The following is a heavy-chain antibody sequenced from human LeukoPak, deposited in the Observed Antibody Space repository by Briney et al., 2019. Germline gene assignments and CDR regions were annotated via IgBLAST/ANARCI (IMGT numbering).Heavy chain of an antibody. J-gene: IGHJ5*02. D-gene: IGHD6-13*01. V-gene: IGHV7-4-1*02. CDR2: INTNTGNP. CDR3: ARGSSGWYVGWFDP. Sequence: ASVKVSCKASGYTFTSYAMNWVRQAPGQGLEWMGWINTNTGNPTYAQGFTGRFVFSLDTSVSTAYLQISSLKAEDTAVYYCARGSSGWYVGWFDPWGQGTLVTVSS. CDR1: GYTFTSYA.